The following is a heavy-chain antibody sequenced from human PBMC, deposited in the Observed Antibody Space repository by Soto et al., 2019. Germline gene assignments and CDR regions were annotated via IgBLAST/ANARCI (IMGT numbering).Heavy chain of an antibody. D-gene: IGHD3-16*02. CDR1: GGTFSSYA. V-gene: IGHV1-69*06. CDR2: IIPIFGTA. J-gene: IGHJ5*02. CDR3: AREGGVITFGGVIVLPNWFDP. Sequence: ASVKVSCKASGGTFSSYAISWVRQAPGQGLEWMGGIIPIFGTANYAQKFQGRVTITADKSTSTAYMELSSLRSEDTAVYYCAREGGVITFGGVIVLPNWFDPWGQGTLVTVSS.